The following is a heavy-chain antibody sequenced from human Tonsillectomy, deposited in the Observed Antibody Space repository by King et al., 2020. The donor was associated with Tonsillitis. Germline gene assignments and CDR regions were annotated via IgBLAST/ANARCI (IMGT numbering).Heavy chain of an antibody. CDR2: ISPDNGRT. V-gene: IGHV1-2*06. CDR3: ARDTGGWRTFDF. Sequence: QLVQSGADVKKPGASVKVSCKASGYTFTDYSIHWVRQAPGQGLQWMGRISPDNGRTDYALSFEDRVTMTRDTSIRTVYMELTSLRSDDTAVYFCARDTGGWRTFDFWGQGTLVTVSA. CDR1: GYTFTDYS. J-gene: IGHJ4*02. D-gene: IGHD6-19*01.